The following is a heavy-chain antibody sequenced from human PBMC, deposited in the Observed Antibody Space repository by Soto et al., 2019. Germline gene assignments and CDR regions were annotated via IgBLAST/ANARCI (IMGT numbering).Heavy chain of an antibody. CDR2: ISSSSSTI. D-gene: IGHD4-17*01. CDR3: ARFYPTLQPWARYGDYVSYYYYMDV. J-gene: IGHJ6*03. CDR1: GFTFSSYS. V-gene: IGHV3-48*01. Sequence: GGSLRLSCAASGFTFSSYSMNWVRQAPGKGLEWVSYISSSSSTIYYADSVKGRFTISRDNAKNSLYLQMNSLRAEDTAVYYCARFYPTLQPWARYGDYVSYYYYMDVWGKGTTVTVSS.